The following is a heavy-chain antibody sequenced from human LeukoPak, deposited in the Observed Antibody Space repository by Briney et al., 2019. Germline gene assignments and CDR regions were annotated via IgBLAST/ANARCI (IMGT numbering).Heavy chain of an antibody. D-gene: IGHD5-12*01. J-gene: IGHJ2*01. CDR1: GGSISSYF. CDR2: ISYSGST. CDR3: ARKSSRGGFNGYDFWYFDP. V-gene: IGHV4-59*08. Sequence: PSETLSLTCTVSGGSISSYFWSWLRQPPGKRLEWIGYISYSGSTDYNPSLKSRVTLSVDTSKNRLSLKLSSVTAADMAVYYCARKSSRGGFNGYDFWYFDPWGRGTLVTVSS.